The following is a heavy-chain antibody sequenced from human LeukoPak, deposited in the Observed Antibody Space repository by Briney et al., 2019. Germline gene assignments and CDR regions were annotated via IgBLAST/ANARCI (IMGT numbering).Heavy chain of an antibody. CDR3: TRGLVPAAYYPKYYFDY. CDR1: GFTFGDYA. V-gene: IGHV3-49*03. Sequence: GSLRLSCTASGFTFGDYAMSWFRQAPGKGLEWVGFFRSKAYGGTTEYAASVKGRFTISRDDSKSIAYLQMNSLKTEDTAVYYCTRGLVPAAYYPKYYFDYWGQGTLVTVSS. D-gene: IGHD2-2*01. CDR2: FRSKAYGGTT. J-gene: IGHJ4*02.